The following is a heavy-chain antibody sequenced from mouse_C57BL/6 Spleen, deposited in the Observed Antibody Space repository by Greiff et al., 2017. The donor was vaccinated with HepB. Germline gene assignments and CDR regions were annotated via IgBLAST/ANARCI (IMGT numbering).Heavy chain of an antibody. V-gene: IGHV6-3*01. CDR1: GFTFSNYW. CDR3: TENDDGYF. CDR2: IRLKSDNYAT. J-gene: IGHJ3*01. Sequence: DVKLVESGGGLVQPGGSMKLSCVASGFTFSNYWMNWVRQSPEKGLEWVAQIRLKSDNYATNYAESVKGRFTISRDDSKSSVYLQMNNLRAEDTGIYYCTENDDGYFWGQGTLVTVSA. D-gene: IGHD2-3*01.